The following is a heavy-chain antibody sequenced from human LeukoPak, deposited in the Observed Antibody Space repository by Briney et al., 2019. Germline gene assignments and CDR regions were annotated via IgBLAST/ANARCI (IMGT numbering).Heavy chain of an antibody. CDR1: GLTFSSYA. J-gene: IGHJ5*02. CDR2: ISGSGGST. Sequence: GGSLRLSCAASGLTFSSYAMSWVRQAPGKGLEWVSAISGSGGSTYYADSVKGRFTISRDNSKNTLYLQMNSLRAEDTAVYYCAKGSRYYDSSGYGPWGQGTLVTVSS. D-gene: IGHD3-22*01. CDR3: AKGSRYYDSSGYGP. V-gene: IGHV3-23*01.